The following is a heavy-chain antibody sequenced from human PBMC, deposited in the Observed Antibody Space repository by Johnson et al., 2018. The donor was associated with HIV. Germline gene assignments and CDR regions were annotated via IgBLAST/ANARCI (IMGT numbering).Heavy chain of an antibody. D-gene: IGHD3-22*01. Sequence: QMQLVESGGGLIQPGGSLRLSCAASGFTVSSNYMSWVRQAPGKGLEWVAVTSYAGGNKYYADSVKGRLTISRDNSKNTLYLQMNSLRAEDTAVYYCARDRYYDSSGSHAFDIWGQGTMVTVSS. V-gene: IGHV3-30-3*01. CDR1: GFTVSSNY. J-gene: IGHJ3*02. CDR3: ARDRYYDSSGSHAFDI. CDR2: TSYAGGNK.